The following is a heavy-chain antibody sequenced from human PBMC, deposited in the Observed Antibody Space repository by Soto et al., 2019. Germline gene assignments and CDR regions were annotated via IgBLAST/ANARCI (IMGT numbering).Heavy chain of an antibody. J-gene: IGHJ2*01. CDR1: GDSVSSGSAT. CDR3: ARDGSGFNWYFDV. V-gene: IGHV6-1*01. CDR2: TYYRSKWYN. Sequence: QVQLQQSGPGLVKPSQTLSLICAISGDSVSSGSATWSWIRQSPSRGLEWLGRTYYRSKWYNDYAISVKSRIVITPDTSKNQVSLQLDSVTPDDSAVYFCARDGSGFNWYFDVWGRGALVTVSS. D-gene: IGHD6-19*01.